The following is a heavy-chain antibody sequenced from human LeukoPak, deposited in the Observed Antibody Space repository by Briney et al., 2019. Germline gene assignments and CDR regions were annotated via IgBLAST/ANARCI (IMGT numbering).Heavy chain of an antibody. CDR3: ARDSITGSGDYFDY. Sequence: SETLSLTCTVSGGSISSYYWCWIRQPAGKGLEWIGRIYTSGSTNYNPSLKSRVTMSVDTSKNQFSLKLSSVTAADTAVYYCARDSITGSGDYFDYWGQGTLVTVSS. D-gene: IGHD1-20*01. V-gene: IGHV4-4*07. CDR2: IYTSGST. J-gene: IGHJ4*02. CDR1: GGSISSYY.